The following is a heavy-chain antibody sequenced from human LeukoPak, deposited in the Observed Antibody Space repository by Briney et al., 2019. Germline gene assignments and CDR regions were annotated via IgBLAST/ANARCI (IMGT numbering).Heavy chain of an antibody. V-gene: IGHV4-34*01. Sequence: SETLSLTCTVSGGSISSYYWSWIRQPPGKGLEWIGEINHSGSTNYNPSLKSRVTISVDTSKNQFSLKLSSVTAADTVVYYCARAGYYDSSGYSYWGQGTLVTVSS. J-gene: IGHJ4*02. CDR1: GGSISSYY. CDR3: ARAGYYDSSGYSY. D-gene: IGHD3-22*01. CDR2: INHSGST.